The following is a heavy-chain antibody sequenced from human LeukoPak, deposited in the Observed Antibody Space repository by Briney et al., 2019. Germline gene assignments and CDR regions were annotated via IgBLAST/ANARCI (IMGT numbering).Heavy chain of an antibody. D-gene: IGHD5/OR15-5a*01. CDR1: GYTFTDYY. CDR2: INPNSGGT. V-gene: IGHV1-2*02. J-gene: IGHJ4*02. CDR3: AREMSQVSTVDY. Sequence: GASVKVSCKASGYTFTDYYMHWVRQAPGQGLEWMRWINPNSGGTYYAQQFQDRVTMTRDTSINTAYMELSRLRSDDTAVFYCAREMSQVSTVDYWGQGTLVTVSS.